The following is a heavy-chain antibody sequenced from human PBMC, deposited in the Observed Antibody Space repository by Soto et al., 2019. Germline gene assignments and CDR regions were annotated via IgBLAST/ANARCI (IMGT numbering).Heavy chain of an antibody. D-gene: IGHD3-10*01. J-gene: IGHJ4*02. CDR3: ARGPASGSYYLLDY. CDR1: GDTFTTYD. Sequence: ASVKVSCKASGDTFTTYDINWVRQAAGHGLEWMGWINPNSGNIGYAQRFKGRVNMTRDTAIRTAYIEVRSLRSDDTDVYYCARGPASGSYYLLDYWGQGTLVTVSS. V-gene: IGHV1-8*01. CDR2: INPNSGNI.